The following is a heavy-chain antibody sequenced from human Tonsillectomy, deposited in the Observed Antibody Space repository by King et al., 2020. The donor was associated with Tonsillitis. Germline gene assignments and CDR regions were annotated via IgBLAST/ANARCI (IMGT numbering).Heavy chain of an antibody. CDR2: ISYDGSNK. Sequence: VQLVESGGGVVQPGRSLRLSCAASGFTFSSYAMHWVRQAPGKGLEWVAVISYDGSNKYYADSLKGRFTISRDNSKNTLYLQMNSLRAEDTAVYYCARVTTIFGWGAFDIWGQGTMVTVSS. CDR1: GFTFSSYA. J-gene: IGHJ3*02. D-gene: IGHD3-3*01. V-gene: IGHV3-30-3*01. CDR3: ARVTTIFGWGAFDI.